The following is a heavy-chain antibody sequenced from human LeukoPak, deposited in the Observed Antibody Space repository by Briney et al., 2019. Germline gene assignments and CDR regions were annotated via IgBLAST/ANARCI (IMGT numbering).Heavy chain of an antibody. Sequence: SETLSLTCTVSVTSIISHYWSWLRETPGEGLEWIGYIGYVHNSGSTNYSPSLKSRVTISLDTSKNQFSLKLNSVTAADTAVYYCARAGNWNDLDYWGQGTLVTVSS. CDR3: ARAGNWNDLDY. CDR1: VTSIISHY. J-gene: IGHJ4*02. D-gene: IGHD1-1*01. V-gene: IGHV4-59*11. CDR2: IGYVHNSGST.